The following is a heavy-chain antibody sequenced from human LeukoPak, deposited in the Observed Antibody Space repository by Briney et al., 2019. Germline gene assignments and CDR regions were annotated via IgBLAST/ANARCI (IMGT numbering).Heavy chain of an antibody. CDR2: INPNSGGT. J-gene: IGHJ5*02. D-gene: IGHD2-8*01. CDR1: GYTFTGYY. CDR3: ARAGRYCTNGVCYTDARFDP. V-gene: IGHV1-2*02. Sequence: ASVKVSCKASGYTFTGYYMHWVRQAPGQGLEWMGWINPNSGGTNYAQKFQGRVTMTRDTSISTAYMELSRLRSDDTAVYYCARAGRYCTNGVCYTDARFDPWGQGTLVTVSS.